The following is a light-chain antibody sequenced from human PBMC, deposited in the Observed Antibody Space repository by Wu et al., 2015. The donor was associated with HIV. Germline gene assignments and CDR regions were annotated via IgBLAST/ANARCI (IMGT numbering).Light chain of an antibody. Sequence: DIQMTQSPSSLSASVGDRVTITCRTSQGISNYLAWYQQKPGKVPKLLIYGASTLQSGVPSRFSGGGSGTDFTLTISSLQPEDVATYYCQKYNSAPPFTFGPGTKVDIK. CDR1: QGISNY. CDR3: QKYNSAPPFT. CDR2: GAS. J-gene: IGKJ3*01. V-gene: IGKV1-27*01.